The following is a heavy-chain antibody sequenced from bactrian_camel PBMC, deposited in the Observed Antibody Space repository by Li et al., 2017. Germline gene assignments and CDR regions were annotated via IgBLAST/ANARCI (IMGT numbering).Heavy chain of an antibody. Sequence: QLVESGGGSVQAGGSLRLSCAPSGQSFTGYCMAWFRQAPGEERKAVASLDSDGTTSYADSVKGRFTISQDNAKNTLYLQMDALKPEDTAIYYCASSPLKPKPWTAVSEYNTWGQGTQVTVS. CDR1: GQSFTGYC. J-gene: IGHJ4*01. V-gene: IGHV3-2*01. CDR3: ASSPLKPKPWTAVSEYNT. CDR2: LDSDGTTS. D-gene: IGHD8*01.